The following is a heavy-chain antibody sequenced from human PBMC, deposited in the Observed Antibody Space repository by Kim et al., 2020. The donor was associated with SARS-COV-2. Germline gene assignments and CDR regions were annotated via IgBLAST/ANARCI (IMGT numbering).Heavy chain of an antibody. Sequence: SETLSLTCTVSGYSISSGYYWGWVRQPPGKGLEWIGSIHHSGSTYYNPSLRRRVTISVDTSKNQLSLKLYSVTAADTAVYFCSRLIYCSGGNCFLYYFDYWGRGTLVTVSS. CDR1: GYSISSGYY. D-gene: IGHD2-15*01. CDR2: IHHSGST. CDR3: SRLIYCSGGNCFLYYFDY. J-gene: IGHJ4*02. V-gene: IGHV4-38-2*02.